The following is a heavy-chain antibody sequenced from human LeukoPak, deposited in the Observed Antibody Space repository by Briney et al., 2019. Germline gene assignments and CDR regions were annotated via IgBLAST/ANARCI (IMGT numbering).Heavy chain of an antibody. CDR1: GYSISSYYY. CDR3: ARVVSSSFRYFVH. CDR2: FYHSGST. Sequence: PSETLSLTCAVSGYSISSYYYWGWIRQPPGRGLEWIGSFYHSGSTYYNPSLKSRVTISVDTSKNQFSLKLSSVTAADTAVYYCARVVSSSFRYFVHWAQGILVTVSS. D-gene: IGHD6-6*01. V-gene: IGHV4-38-2*01. J-gene: IGHJ4*02.